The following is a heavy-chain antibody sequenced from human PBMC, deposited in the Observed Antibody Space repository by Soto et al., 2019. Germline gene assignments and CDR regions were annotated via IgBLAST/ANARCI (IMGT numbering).Heavy chain of an antibody. V-gene: IGHV1-69*13. Sequence: SVKVSCKPSGGSFSIYTFNWVRQAPGQGLEWMGGIIPIFGTATYAQKFQGRVTITAEDATSTAYMEVRALRSEDTDVYFCARGVSGSYSSPLDRWGQGTLVTVSS. D-gene: IGHD3-10*01. CDR1: GGSFSIYT. J-gene: IGHJ5*02. CDR3: ARGVSGSYSSPLDR. CDR2: IIPIFGTA.